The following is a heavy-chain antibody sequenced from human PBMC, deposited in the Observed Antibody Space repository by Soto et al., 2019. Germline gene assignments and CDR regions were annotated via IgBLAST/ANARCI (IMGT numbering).Heavy chain of an antibody. D-gene: IGHD5-12*01. CDR3: ARLSDSGYDYFYFDY. V-gene: IGHV4-59*01. CDR2: IYYSGST. CDR1: GGSISSYY. J-gene: IGHJ4*02. Sequence: QVQLQESGPGLVKPSETLSLTCTVSGGSISSYYWSWIRQPPGKGLEWIGYIYYSGSTNYNPSLNSRVTMSGDTSKNQFSLKLSSVADADTVVYYCARLSDSGYDYFYFDYWGQGTLVTVPS.